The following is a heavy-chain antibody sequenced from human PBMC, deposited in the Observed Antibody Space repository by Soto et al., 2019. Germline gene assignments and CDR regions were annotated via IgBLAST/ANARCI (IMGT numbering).Heavy chain of an antibody. D-gene: IGHD2-2*01. J-gene: IGHJ6*02. Sequence: QVQLVESGGGVVQPGRSLRLSCAASGFTFSSYGMHWVRQAPGKGLEWVAVISYDGSNKYYADSVKGRFTISRDNSKNTLYLQMNSLRAEDTAVYYCAKDLEDGVVVPAAMMRWGMDVWGQGTTVTVSS. CDR3: AKDLEDGVVVPAAMMRWGMDV. CDR1: GFTFSSYG. V-gene: IGHV3-30*18. CDR2: ISYDGSNK.